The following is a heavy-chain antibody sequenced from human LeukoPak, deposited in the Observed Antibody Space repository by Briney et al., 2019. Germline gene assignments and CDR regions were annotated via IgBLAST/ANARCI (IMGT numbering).Heavy chain of an antibody. CDR1: GFTFSGYW. V-gene: IGHV3-7*01. CDR3: ATSDDSSGSD. J-gene: IGHJ4*02. Sequence: GGSLRLSCAASGFTFSGYWMSWVRQAPGKGLEWVANINLDGSVRHYVDSARGRFTISRDNAKNSLYLQMNSLRAEDTALYYCATSDDSSGSDWGQGTLDTVSS. CDR2: INLDGSVR. D-gene: IGHD3-22*01.